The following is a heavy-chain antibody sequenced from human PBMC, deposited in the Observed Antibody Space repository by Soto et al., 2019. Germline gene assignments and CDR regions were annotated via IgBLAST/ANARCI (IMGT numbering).Heavy chain of an antibody. J-gene: IGHJ5*02. CDR2: IDWNDDK. CDR3: ARSYCTSDNCHLGYWFDP. Sequence: SGPTLVNPTQTLTMTCTVSGFSLSTSEMRVSWLRQPPGKALEWLARIDWNDDKFYSTSLKTRLTISKDTSKNQVVLTMTNMDPADTGTYYCARSYCTSDNCHLGYWFDPWGQGTLATVS. V-gene: IGHV2-70*04. CDR1: GFSLSTSEMR. D-gene: IGHD2-8*02.